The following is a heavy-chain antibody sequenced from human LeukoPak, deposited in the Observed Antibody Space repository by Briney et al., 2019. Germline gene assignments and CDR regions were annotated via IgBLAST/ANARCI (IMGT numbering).Heavy chain of an antibody. D-gene: IGHD2-15*01. CDR2: IYSGGST. Sequence: PGGSLRLSCAASGFTFRIYWMSWVRQAPGKGLEWVSVIYSGGSTYYADSVKGRFTISRDNSKNTLYLQMNSLRAEDTAVYYCARVRMVAASYFDYWGQGTLVTVSS. J-gene: IGHJ4*02. V-gene: IGHV3-66*01. CDR3: ARVRMVAASYFDY. CDR1: GFTFRIYW.